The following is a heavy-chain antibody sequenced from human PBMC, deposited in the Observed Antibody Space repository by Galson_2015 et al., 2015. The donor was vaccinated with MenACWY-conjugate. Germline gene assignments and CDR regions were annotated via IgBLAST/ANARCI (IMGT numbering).Heavy chain of an antibody. D-gene: IGHD3-10*01. CDR1: RISFRTYS. Sequence: SLRLSCAASRISFRTYSMNWVRQAPGKGLEWVSYISSTSTTIYYADSVKGRFTISRDNAKNSLYLQMNSLRDEDTAVYYCARDYGSGTYYMGWFDPWGQGTPVTVSS. CDR3: ARDYGSGTYYMGWFDP. V-gene: IGHV3-48*02. CDR2: ISSTSTTI. J-gene: IGHJ5*02.